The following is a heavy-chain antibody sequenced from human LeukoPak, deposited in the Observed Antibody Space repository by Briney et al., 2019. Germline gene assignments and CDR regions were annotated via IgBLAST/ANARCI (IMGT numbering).Heavy chain of an antibody. CDR1: GGSISSSTFY. D-gene: IGHD5-18*01. J-gene: IGHJ4*02. Sequence: SETLSLTCTVSGGSISSSTFYWAWIRQPPGKGLEWIGSIYHSGSTYYNPSLKSRVTISVDRSKNQFSLKLSSVTAADTAVYYCARKAVQYSYGYDYWGQGTLVTVSS. V-gene: IGHV4-39*07. CDR2: IYHSGST. CDR3: ARKAVQYSYGYDY.